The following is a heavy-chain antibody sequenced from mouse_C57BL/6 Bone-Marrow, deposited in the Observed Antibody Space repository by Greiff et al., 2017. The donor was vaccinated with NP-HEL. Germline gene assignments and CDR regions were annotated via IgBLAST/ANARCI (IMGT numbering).Heavy chain of an antibody. D-gene: IGHD1-1*01. CDR1: GYSITSGYY. Sequence: ESGPGLVKPSQSLSLTCSVTGYSITSGYYWNWIRQFPGNKLEWMGYISYDGSNNYNPSLKNRISITRDTSKNQFFLKLNAVTTEDTATYYCAREGRNYYGSSYIWYFDVWGTGTTVTVSS. CDR2: ISYDGSN. J-gene: IGHJ1*03. CDR3: AREGRNYYGSSYIWYFDV. V-gene: IGHV3-6*01.